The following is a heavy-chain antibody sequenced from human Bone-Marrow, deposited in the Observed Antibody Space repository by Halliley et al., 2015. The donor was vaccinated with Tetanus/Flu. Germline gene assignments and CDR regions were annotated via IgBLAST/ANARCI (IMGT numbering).Heavy chain of an antibody. Sequence: GDIPNSGSTKDNPSPKGGVPQSIDTAKNQFSLKLSSVTAADTAGYYCARETRRGNSYGYFEYWGQGTLITVSS. V-gene: IGHV4-59*01. CDR2: IPNSGST. D-gene: IGHD5-18*01. J-gene: IGHJ4*02. CDR3: ARETRRGNSYGYFEY.